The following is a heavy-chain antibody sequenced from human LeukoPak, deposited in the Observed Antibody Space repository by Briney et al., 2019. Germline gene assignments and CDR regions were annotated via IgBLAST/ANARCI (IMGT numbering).Heavy chain of an antibody. Sequence: GGSLRLSCAASGFXFSGYAMSWVCQAPGKGLEWVSTMSGSGDNTYYADSVQGRFTISRDNFKNTLYLQMNSLRAEDTAVYYCAKGVGANGLFDYWGQGTLVTVSS. CDR1: GFXFSGYA. CDR3: AKGVGANGLFDY. CDR2: MSGSGDNT. J-gene: IGHJ4*02. V-gene: IGHV3-23*01. D-gene: IGHD1-26*01.